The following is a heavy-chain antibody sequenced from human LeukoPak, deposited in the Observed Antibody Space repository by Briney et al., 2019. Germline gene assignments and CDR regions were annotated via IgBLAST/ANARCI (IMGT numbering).Heavy chain of an antibody. CDR1: GGSFSGYY. V-gene: IGHV4-34*01. CDR3: ARRGTVADYYFDY. CDR2: INHSGST. Sequence: SETLSLTCAVYGGSFSGYYWSWIRQPPGKGLEWIGEINHSGSTNYNPSLKSRVTISVDTSKNLFSLKLSSVTAADTAVYYCARRGTVADYYFDYWGQGTLVTVSS. D-gene: IGHD6-19*01. J-gene: IGHJ4*02.